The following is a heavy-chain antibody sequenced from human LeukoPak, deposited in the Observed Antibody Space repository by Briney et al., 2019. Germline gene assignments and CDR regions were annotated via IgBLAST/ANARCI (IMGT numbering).Heavy chain of an antibody. D-gene: IGHD3-10*01. CDR2: ISSSASTI. CDR3: ARGLLWFGELSYYFDY. J-gene: IGHJ4*02. Sequence: GGSLRLSCAASGFTFSDYFMIWIRQAPGKGLEWVSYISSSASTIYYADSVKGRFTISRDNAKNSLFLQMNSLRAEDTAVYYCARGLLWFGELSYYFDYWGQGTLVTVSS. CDR1: GFTFSDYF. V-gene: IGHV3-11*01.